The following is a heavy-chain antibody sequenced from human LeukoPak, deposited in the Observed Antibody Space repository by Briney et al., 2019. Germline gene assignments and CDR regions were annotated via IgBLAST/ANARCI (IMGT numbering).Heavy chain of an antibody. CDR2: IYNSGST. Sequence: SETLSLTCTVSGASINSGDYYWTWIRQPPGKGLEWIGYIYNSGSTYYNPSLRSRVAISIDTSKNRFSLRLDSVTAADTAVYYCARLPGRRAVAGTSYWGQGTLVTVSS. CDR3: ARLPGRRAVAGTSY. J-gene: IGHJ4*02. V-gene: IGHV4-30-4*08. CDR1: GASINSGDYY. D-gene: IGHD6-19*01.